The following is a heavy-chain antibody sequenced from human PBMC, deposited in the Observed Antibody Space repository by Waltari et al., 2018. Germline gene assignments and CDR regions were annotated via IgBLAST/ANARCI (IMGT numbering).Heavy chain of an antibody. J-gene: IGHJ5*02. Sequence: QVQLVQSGAEVKKPGASVKVSCTASGYTLTGYYRHWVRQAPGHGLEWMGRINPNSGGTNYAQKFQGRVTMTRDTSISTAYMELSRLRSDDTAVYYCARAQYWARVHSRVPNWFDPWGQGTLVTVSS. CDR1: GYTLTGYY. CDR2: INPNSGGT. V-gene: IGHV1-2*06. D-gene: IGHD2-8*02. CDR3: ARAQYWARVHSRVPNWFDP.